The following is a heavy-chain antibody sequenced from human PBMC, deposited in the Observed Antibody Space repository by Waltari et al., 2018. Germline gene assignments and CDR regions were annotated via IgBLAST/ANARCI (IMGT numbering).Heavy chain of an antibody. CDR3: ASHRGWCDP. J-gene: IGHJ5*02. V-gene: IGHV4-39*07. Sequence: QLQLPESGPGLVKPSATLSPTCTVSGGSISSSSYYWGWIRQPQGKGLEWIGIIYYSGSTYYNPSLKSRVTISVDTSKNQFSLKLSSVTAADTAVYYCASHRGWCDPWGQGTLVTVSS. CDR2: IYYSGST. D-gene: IGHD3-10*01. CDR1: GGSISSSSYY.